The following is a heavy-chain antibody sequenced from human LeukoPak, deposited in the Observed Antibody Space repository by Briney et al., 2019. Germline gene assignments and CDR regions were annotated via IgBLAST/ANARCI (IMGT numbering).Heavy chain of an antibody. CDR1: GFTFSSSW. CDR2: INSDESIT. V-gene: IGHV3-74*01. J-gene: IGHJ4*02. D-gene: IGHD4-11*01. CDR3: ARGLVPGFLDY. Sequence: RGSLRLSCAAAGFTFSSSWMYWVRQAPGKGLVWVSRINSDESITTYADSVKGRFTISGDNAKNTLYLQMNSLRAEDTAVYYCARGLVPGFLDYWGQGTPVTVSS.